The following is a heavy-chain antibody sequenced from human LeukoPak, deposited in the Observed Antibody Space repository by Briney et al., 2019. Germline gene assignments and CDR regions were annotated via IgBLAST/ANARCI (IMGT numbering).Heavy chain of an antibody. CDR1: GFTFDDYG. J-gene: IGHJ4*02. CDR2: INWNGGST. Sequence: GGSLRLSCAASGFTFDDYGMSWVRQAPGKGLEWVSGINWNGGSTGYADSVKGRFTISTDNAKNSLYLQMNSLRTEDAALYYCASSVLWDIVVVPAAPGDYWGQGTLVTVSS. D-gene: IGHD2-2*01. V-gene: IGHV3-20*04. CDR3: ASSVLWDIVVVPAAPGDY.